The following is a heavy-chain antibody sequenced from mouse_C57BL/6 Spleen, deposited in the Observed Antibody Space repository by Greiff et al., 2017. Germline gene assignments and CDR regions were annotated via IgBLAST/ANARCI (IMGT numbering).Heavy chain of an antibody. V-gene: IGHV5-12*01. CDR1: GFTFSDYY. CDR3: ARWGSSGWFAY. CDR2: ITNGGGST. Sequence: EVQLVESGGGLVQPGGSLKLSCAASGFTFSDYYMYWVRQTPEKRLEWVAYITNGGGSTYYPDTVKGRFTISIDNAKNTLYLQMSRLKSEDTAMYYCARWGSSGWFAYWGQGTLVSVSA. J-gene: IGHJ3*01.